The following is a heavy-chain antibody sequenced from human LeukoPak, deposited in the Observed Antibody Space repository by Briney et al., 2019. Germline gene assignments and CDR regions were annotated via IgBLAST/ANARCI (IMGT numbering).Heavy chain of an antibody. CDR3: VRDPYGTVGATVDI. CDR1: GFTFSSYA. D-gene: IGHD1-26*01. CDR2: ITSSSSTI. Sequence: GGSLRLSCAASGFTFSSYAMNWVRQAPGKGLKWISFITSSSSTISYADSVKGRFIISRDNAKNSLYLQMNSLRDEDTAVYYCVRDPYGTVGATVDIWGQGTLVTVSS. J-gene: IGHJ3*02. V-gene: IGHV3-48*02.